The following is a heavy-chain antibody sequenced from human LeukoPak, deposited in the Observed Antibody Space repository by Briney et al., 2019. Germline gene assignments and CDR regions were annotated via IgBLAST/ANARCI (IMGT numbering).Heavy chain of an antibody. V-gene: IGHV4-38-2*02. CDR2: IYQSGST. J-gene: IGHJ4*02. Sequence: SETLSLTCTVSGYSISSGYNWGWIRQPPGKGLEWVGNIYQSGSTNYNPSLKSRVTIPLDTSKNQFSLRLSSVTAADTAVYFCARDSIHRRTTPFDYWGQGTLVTISS. CDR3: ARDSIHRRTTPFDY. CDR1: GYSISSGYN. D-gene: IGHD1-7*01.